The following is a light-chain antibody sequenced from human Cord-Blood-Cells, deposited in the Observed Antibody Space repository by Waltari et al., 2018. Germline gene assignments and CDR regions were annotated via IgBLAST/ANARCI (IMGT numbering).Light chain of an antibody. CDR3: CSYAGSYTLV. Sequence: QSALTQPRPVSGSPGQSVTISCTGTSRDVGGFTYVSWYQQHPGKAPKLMIYDVSNRPSGVPDRFSGSKSGNTASLTISGLQAEDEADYYCCSYAGSYTLVFGGGTKLTVL. CDR1: SRDVGGFTY. CDR2: DVS. J-gene: IGLJ2*01. V-gene: IGLV2-11*01.